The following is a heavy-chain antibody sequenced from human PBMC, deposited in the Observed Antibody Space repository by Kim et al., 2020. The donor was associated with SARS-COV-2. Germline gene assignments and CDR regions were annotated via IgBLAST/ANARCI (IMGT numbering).Heavy chain of an antibody. D-gene: IGHD2-8*01. CDR2: ISSSGSTI. CDR1: GFTFSSYE. J-gene: IGHJ6*02. Sequence: GGSLRLSCAASGFTFSSYEMNWVRQAPGKGLEWVSYISSSGSTIYYADSVKGRFTISRDNAKNSLYLQMNSLRAEDTAVYYCARVHGYCTNGVCHTPAYYYYYYGMDVWGQGTTVTVSS. CDR3: ARVHGYCTNGVCHTPAYYYYYYGMDV. V-gene: IGHV3-48*03.